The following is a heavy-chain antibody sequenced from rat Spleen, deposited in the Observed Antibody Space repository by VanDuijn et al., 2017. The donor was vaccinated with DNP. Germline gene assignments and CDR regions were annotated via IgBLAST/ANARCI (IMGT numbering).Heavy chain of an antibody. CDR1: GFTFSAYY. D-gene: IGHD1-11*01. Sequence: EVQLVESGGGLVQPGRSLKLSCAASGFTFSAYYMAWVRQAPAKGLEWVAYIGSPAYAPYHGDSVKGRFTISRDNAKSTLYLQMDSLRSEDTATYYCTTTTTEGIVDAWGQGTSVTVSS. J-gene: IGHJ4*01. CDR2: IGSPAYAP. CDR3: TTTTTEGIVDA. V-gene: IGHV5-27*01.